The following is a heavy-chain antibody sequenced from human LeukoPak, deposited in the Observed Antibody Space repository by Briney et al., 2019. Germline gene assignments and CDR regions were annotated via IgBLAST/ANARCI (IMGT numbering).Heavy chain of an antibody. CDR1: GYIFTGYY. Sequence: ASVKVSCKASGYIFTGYYMHWVRQAPGQGLEWLGVVYPSAGTSDPAQRFRARITLSDDTSTSTAYMGLRSLKSEDTAIYFCVREYHGGYFDFWGQGTLVTVSS. J-gene: IGHJ4*02. D-gene: IGHD3-16*01. V-gene: IGHV1-46*03. CDR2: VYPSAGTS. CDR3: VREYHGGYFDF.